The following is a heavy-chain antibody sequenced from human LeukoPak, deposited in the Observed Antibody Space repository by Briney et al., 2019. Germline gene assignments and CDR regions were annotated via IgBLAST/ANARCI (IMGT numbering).Heavy chain of an antibody. V-gene: IGHV3-23*01. J-gene: IGHJ4*02. CDR2: ISGSGGST. CDR3: AKVPELGIVSPAEY. D-gene: IGHD7-27*01. Sequence: GGSLRLSCAASGFTFSSYAMSWVRQAPGKGLEWVSAISGSGGSTYYADSVKGRFTISRDNSKNTLYLQMNSLRAEDTAVYYCAKVPELGIVSPAEYWGQGTLVTVSS. CDR1: GFTFSSYA.